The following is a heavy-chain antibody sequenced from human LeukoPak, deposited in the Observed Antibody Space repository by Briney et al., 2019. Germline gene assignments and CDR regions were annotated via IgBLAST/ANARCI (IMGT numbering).Heavy chain of an antibody. CDR2: MSGSSGHI. J-gene: IGHJ4*02. CDR1: GFTFSSYS. CDR3: ARDDQWLEL. D-gene: IGHD6-19*01. Sequence: GVSLRLSCAASGFTFSSYSMAWVRQAPGKGLEWVSSMSGSSGHIYYADSLEGRFTISRDNAKNSLYLQMNSLRAEDTAVYYCARDDQWLELWGQGTLVTVSS. V-gene: IGHV3-21*01.